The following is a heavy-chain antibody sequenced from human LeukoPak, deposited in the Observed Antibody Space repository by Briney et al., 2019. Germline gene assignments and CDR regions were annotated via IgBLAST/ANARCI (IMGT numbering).Heavy chain of an antibody. Sequence: SETLSLTCTVSGGSISSYYWSWIRQPPGKGLEWIGYIYYSGSTNYNPSLKSRVTISVDTSKNQFSLKLSSVTAADTAVYYCARTLYYDSSGYSPGAFDIWGQGTMVTVSS. CDR3: ARTLYYDSSGYSPGAFDI. D-gene: IGHD3-22*01. CDR1: GGSISSYY. CDR2: IYYSGST. V-gene: IGHV4-59*01. J-gene: IGHJ3*02.